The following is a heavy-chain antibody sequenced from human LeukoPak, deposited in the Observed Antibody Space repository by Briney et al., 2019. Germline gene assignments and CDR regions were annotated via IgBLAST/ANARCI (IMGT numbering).Heavy chain of an antibody. CDR3: AKVLRFLEWLSIGTVGFDY. J-gene: IGHJ4*02. CDR2: IRYDGSNK. V-gene: IGHV3-30*02. Sequence: GGSLRLSCAASGFTFSSYGMHWVRQAPGKGLEWVAFIRYDGSNKYYADSVKGRFTISRDNSKNTLYLQMNSLRAEDTAVYYCAKVLRFLEWLSIGTVGFDYWGQGTLVTVSS. CDR1: GFTFSSYG. D-gene: IGHD3-3*01.